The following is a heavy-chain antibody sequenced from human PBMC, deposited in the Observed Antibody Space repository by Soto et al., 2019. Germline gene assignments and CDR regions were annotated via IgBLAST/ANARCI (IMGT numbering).Heavy chain of an antibody. CDR2: ISAYNGNT. D-gene: IGHD4-4*01. CDR3: AREGMVTPSEF. V-gene: IGHV1-18*01. Sequence: QVQLVQSGAEVKKPGASVKVSCKASGYTFTSYGISWVRQAPGQGLEWMGWISAYNGNTNYAQKLQVRVTMTTDTPTTTAYMDLRSLRADDTAVYYCAREGMVTPSEFWGQGTLVTVSS. CDR1: GYTFTSYG. J-gene: IGHJ4*02.